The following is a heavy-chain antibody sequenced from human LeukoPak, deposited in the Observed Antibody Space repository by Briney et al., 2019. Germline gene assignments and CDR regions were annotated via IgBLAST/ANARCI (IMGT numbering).Heavy chain of an antibody. CDR2: ISWNSGSI. V-gene: IGHV3-9*01. CDR1: GFTFDDYA. D-gene: IGHD4-23*01. Sequence: GGSLRLSCAASGFTFDDYAMHWVRQAPGKGLEWVSGISWNSGSIGYADSVKGRFTISRDNAKNSLYLQMNSLRDEDTAVHYCARDTLLYGNSPDAFDIWGQGTMVTVSS. J-gene: IGHJ3*02. CDR3: ARDTLLYGNSPDAFDI.